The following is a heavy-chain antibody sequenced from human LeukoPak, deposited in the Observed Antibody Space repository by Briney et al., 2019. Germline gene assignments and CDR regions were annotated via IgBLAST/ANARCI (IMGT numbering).Heavy chain of an antibody. CDR3: AKGPNYFDS. J-gene: IGHJ4*02. Sequence: PGGSLRLSCAASGFSFSNYWMHWVRQAPGKGLVWVTRMNSDGSATYYADPVQGRFTISRDNAKNTLYLQMNSLRAEDTAMYFCAKGPNYFDSWGQGTLVTVSS. CDR2: MNSDGSAT. CDR1: GFSFSNYW. V-gene: IGHV3-74*01.